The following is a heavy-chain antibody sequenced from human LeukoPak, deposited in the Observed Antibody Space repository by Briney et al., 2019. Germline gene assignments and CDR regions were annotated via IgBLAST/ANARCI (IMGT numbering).Heavy chain of an antibody. CDR2: INHSGST. CDR3: ASPYCSSTSCEPRNFDY. CDR1: GGSFSGYY. D-gene: IGHD2-2*01. Sequence: SETLSLTCAVYGGSFSGYYWSWIRQPPGKGLEWIGEINHSGSTNYNPSLKSRVTISVDTSKNQFSLKLSSVTAADTAVYYCASPYCSSTSCEPRNFDYWGQGTLVTVSS. J-gene: IGHJ4*02. V-gene: IGHV4-34*01.